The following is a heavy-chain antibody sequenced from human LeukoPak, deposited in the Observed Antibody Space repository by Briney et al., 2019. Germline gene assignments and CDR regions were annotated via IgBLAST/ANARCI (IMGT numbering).Heavy chain of an antibody. CDR1: GGSISSDF. CDR2: IYASGST. CDR3: VRHRESYRSFDS. Sequence: SETLSLTCTVSGGSISSDFWTWSRQPPGKGVEWSGYIYASGSTNYNPSLKSRVAISADTSKNQFSLKLSSVTAADTAVYYCVRHRESYRSFDSWGQGTRVTVSS. J-gene: IGHJ3*02. V-gene: IGHV4-4*09. D-gene: IGHD1-26*01.